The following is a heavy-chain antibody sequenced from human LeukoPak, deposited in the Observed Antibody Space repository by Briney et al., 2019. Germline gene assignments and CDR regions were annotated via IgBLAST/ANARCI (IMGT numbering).Heavy chain of an antibody. CDR3: ARHVWLQPFDY. V-gene: IGHV4-59*08. D-gene: IGHD3-9*01. J-gene: IGHJ4*02. CDR2: LHYSGST. Sequence: SETLSLTCTVSGGSISSYYWSWIRQAPGKGPEWIGYLHYSGSTNYNPSLKSRVTISVDTSKNQFSLKLSSVTAADTAVYYCARHVWLQPFDYWGQGTLVTVSS. CDR1: GGSISSYY.